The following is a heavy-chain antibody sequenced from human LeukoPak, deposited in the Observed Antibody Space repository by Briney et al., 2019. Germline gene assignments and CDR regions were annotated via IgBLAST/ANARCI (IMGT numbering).Heavy chain of an antibody. Sequence: SETLSLTCNVSGDSITSGGFYWAWIRQSPGKGLEWIGNVYYSGTTQYNSSRKGRVTISMDMSKNQFSLTLNSVSVTDTAIYYCARRDYAAWFDPWGQGTLVTVSS. J-gene: IGHJ5*02. V-gene: IGHV4-39*01. D-gene: IGHD4/OR15-4a*01. CDR1: GDSITSGGFY. CDR2: VYYSGTT. CDR3: ARRDYAAWFDP.